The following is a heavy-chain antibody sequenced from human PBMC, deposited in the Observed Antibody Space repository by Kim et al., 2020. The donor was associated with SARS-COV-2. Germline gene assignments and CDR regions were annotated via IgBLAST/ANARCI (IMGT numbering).Heavy chain of an antibody. V-gene: IGHV1-46*01. CDR1: GYTFTDYY. J-gene: IGHJ4*02. CDR2: INPRGKS. Sequence: ASVKVSCKASGYTFTDYYIHWIRQAPGQGFEFMGVINPRGKSTNRQKFQDRLTVTRDTSTTTVYMELHSLTSEDTAVYYCARDSMLRRGRDPAVAKVQYFFDFWGQGALVTVSS. D-gene: IGHD3-9*01. CDR3: ARDSMLRRGRDPAVAKVQYFFDF.